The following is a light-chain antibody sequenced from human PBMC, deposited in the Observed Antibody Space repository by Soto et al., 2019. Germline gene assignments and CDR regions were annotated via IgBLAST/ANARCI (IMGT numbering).Light chain of an antibody. CDR1: QTISSW. J-gene: IGKJ1*01. V-gene: IGKV1-39*01. CDR3: QQSYSTFWWT. Sequence: DIQMTQSPSTLSGSVGDRVTITCRASQTISSWLAWYQQKPGKAPKLLIYAASSLQSGVPSRFSGSGSGTDFTLTISSLQPEDFATYYCQQSYSTFWWTFGQGTRWIS. CDR2: AAS.